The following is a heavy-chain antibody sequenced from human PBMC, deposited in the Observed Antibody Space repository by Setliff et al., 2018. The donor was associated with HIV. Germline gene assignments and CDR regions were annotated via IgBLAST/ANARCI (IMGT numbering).Heavy chain of an antibody. CDR3: AGGRYFRDISDSRFDF. Sequence: SETLSLTCSVSGGSITTDGYYWRCIRYHPRKGLEWIGYIYHTGKTNYNPSLASRLVMSLDPSKNQFSLKLNSMTAADTAMYYCAGGRYFRDISDSRFDFWGQGKLVTVSS. CDR1: GGSITTDGYY. CDR2: IYHTGKT. J-gene: IGHJ4*02. V-gene: IGHV4-31*03. D-gene: IGHD2-21*02.